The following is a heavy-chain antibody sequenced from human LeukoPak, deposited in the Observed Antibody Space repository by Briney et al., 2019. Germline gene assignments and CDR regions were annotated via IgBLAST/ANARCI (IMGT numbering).Heavy chain of an antibody. V-gene: IGHV4-39*07. CDR2: MSYSGRT. Sequence: PSETLSLTCTVSGGSISISNYYWGWIRQPPGKGLEWIGSMSYSGRTYYNPSLKTRVTVSLDTSKNQFSLNLISVTAADTAVYCCARDYSTGDYYYYMDVWGKGTTVTISS. D-gene: IGHD1-26*01. CDR1: GGSISISNYY. J-gene: IGHJ6*03. CDR3: ARDYSTGDYYYYMDV.